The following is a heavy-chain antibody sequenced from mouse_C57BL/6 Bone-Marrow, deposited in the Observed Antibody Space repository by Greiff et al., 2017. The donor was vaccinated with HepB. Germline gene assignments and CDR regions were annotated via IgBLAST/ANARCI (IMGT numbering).Heavy chain of an antibody. CDR1: GFTFSSYA. CDR2: ISDGGSYT. Sequence: EVNLVESGGGLVKPGGSLKLSCAASGFTFSSYAMSWVRQTPEKRLEWVATISDGGSYTYYPENVKGRFTISRDNAKNNLYLQMSHLKSEDTAMYYCAREKGFAYWGQGTLVTVSA. V-gene: IGHV5-4*01. J-gene: IGHJ3*01. CDR3: AREKGFAY.